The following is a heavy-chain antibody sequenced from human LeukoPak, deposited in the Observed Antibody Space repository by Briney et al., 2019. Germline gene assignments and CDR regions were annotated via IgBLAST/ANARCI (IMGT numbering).Heavy chain of an antibody. CDR2: ISSSSTI. CDR3: ARDYSSSWYDAFDI. V-gene: IGHV3-48*01. Sequence: GGSLRLSCAASGFTFSSYSMNWVRQAPGKGLEWVSYISSSSTIYYADSVKGRFTISRDNAKNSLYLQMNSLRAEDTAVYYCARDYSSSWYDAFDIWGQGTMVTVSS. CDR1: GFTFSSYS. J-gene: IGHJ3*02. D-gene: IGHD6-13*01.